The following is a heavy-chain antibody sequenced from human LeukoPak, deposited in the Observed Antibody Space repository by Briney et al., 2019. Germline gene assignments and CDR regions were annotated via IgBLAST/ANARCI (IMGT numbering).Heavy chain of an antibody. CDR1: GFTFSSYA. CDR2: TSGSGGSS. V-gene: IGHV3-23*01. CDR3: AKAGYSHGIPFFDY. J-gene: IGHJ4*02. D-gene: IGHD5-18*01. Sequence: GGSLRLSCAASGFTFSSYAMIWVRQAPGKGLEWVSTTSGSGGSSYYADSVKGRFTISRDNSKNTLYLQMNGLRAEDTAVYYCAKAGYSHGIPFFDYWGQGTLVTVSS.